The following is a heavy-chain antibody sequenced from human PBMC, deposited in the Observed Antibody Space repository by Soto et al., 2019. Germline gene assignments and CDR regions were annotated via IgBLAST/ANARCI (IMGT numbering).Heavy chain of an antibody. CDR2: IYPSVSS. V-gene: IGHV4-38-2*02. J-gene: IGHJ4*02. CDR1: GFAISRGYY. D-gene: IGHD1-1*01. Sequence: SDTLSLTCRVSGFAISRGYYWSWVRQPPGKGLEWIGSIYPSVSSYHNPSLATRLRLSIDTSKNQFTLNLTSVTAADTALYFCAREKVGTTFFDNWGQGIQVTVSS. CDR3: AREKVGTTFFDN.